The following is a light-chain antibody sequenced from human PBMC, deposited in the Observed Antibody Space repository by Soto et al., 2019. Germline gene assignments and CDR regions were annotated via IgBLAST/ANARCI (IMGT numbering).Light chain of an antibody. V-gene: IGKV1-39*01. J-gene: IGKJ2*01. CDR2: AAS. CDR3: QQSLTIPYT. Sequence: DIQMTQSPSSLSASVRDRVTITCRASQTISTHLNWYQQKPGKAPKLLIYAASTLQSGVPSRFRGSGSGTYFTLTINSLQPEDFATYYCQQSLTIPYTFGQGTKLEIK. CDR1: QTISTH.